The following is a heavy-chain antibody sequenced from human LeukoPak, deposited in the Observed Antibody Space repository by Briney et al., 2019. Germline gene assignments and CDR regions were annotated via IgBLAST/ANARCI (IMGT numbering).Heavy chain of an antibody. CDR1: GFTFSSYS. D-gene: IGHD2-2*01. J-gene: IGHJ6*03. CDR2: ISSSSSYI. Sequence: GGSLRLSCAASGFTFSSYSMNWVRQAPGKGLEWVSSISSSSSYIYYADSVKGRFTISRDNAKNSLYLQMNSLRAEDTAVYYCASTGVVPAATYYYYMDVWGKGTTVTVSS. CDR3: ASTGVVPAATYYYYMDV. V-gene: IGHV3-21*01.